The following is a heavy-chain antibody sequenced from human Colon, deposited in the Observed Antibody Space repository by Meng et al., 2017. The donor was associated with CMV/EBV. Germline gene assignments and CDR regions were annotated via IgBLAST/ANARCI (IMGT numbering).Heavy chain of an antibody. CDR2: IYYSGST. J-gene: IGHJ4*02. D-gene: IGHD6-13*01. V-gene: IGHV4-39*07. CDR1: GCSSSSSSYY. Sequence: PRLHVSRPGLVEPSEYLSLTCTVSGCSSSSSSYYWGWIRQPPGKGLEWIGSIYYSGSTYYNPSLKSRVTISVDTSKNQFSLKLSSVTAADTAVYYCARAAAAGEYYFDYWGQGTLVTVSS. CDR3: ARAAAAGEYYFDY.